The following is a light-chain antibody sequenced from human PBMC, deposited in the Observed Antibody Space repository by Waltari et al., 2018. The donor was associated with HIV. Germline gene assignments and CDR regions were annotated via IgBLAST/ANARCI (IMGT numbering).Light chain of an antibody. Sequence: SYVLTQPPSVSVAPGQTASFTGGGTNIGSKRVHWFQQRPGQAPVLVVYDDSDRPSGIPERFSGSNSENTATLTITRVEAGDDADYYCQVWDSSSGHLVVFGGGTKLTVL. CDR3: QVWDSSSGHLVV. CDR2: DDS. V-gene: IGLV3-21*02. CDR1: NIGSKR. J-gene: IGLJ2*01.